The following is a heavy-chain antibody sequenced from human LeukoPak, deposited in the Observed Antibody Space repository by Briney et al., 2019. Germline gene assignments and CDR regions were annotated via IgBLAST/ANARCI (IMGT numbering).Heavy chain of an antibody. V-gene: IGHV4-4*02. CDR1: GGSISSSNW. D-gene: IGHD5-24*01. Sequence: PSGTLSLTCAVSGGSISSSNWWSWVRQPPGKGLEWIGEINHSGSTNYNPSLKSRVTISVDTSKNQFSLKLSSVTAADTAVYYCARGMRDGYKYYYYYMDVWGKGTTVTVSS. J-gene: IGHJ6*03. CDR2: INHSGST. CDR3: ARGMRDGYKYYYYYMDV.